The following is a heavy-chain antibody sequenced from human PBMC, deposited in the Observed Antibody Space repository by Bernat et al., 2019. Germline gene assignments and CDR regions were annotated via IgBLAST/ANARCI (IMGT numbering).Heavy chain of an antibody. D-gene: IGHD6-13*01. CDR2: ISYDGSNK. CDR3: ARDRQLVNFNRESGYGMDV. Sequence: QVQLVESGGGVVQPGRSLRLSCAASGFTFSSYAMHWVRQAPGKGLEWVAVISYDGSNKYYADSVKGRFTISRDNSKNTLYLQMNSLRAEDTAVYYCARDRQLVNFNRESGYGMDVWGQGTTVTVSS. V-gene: IGHV3-30-3*01. J-gene: IGHJ6*02. CDR1: GFTFSSYA.